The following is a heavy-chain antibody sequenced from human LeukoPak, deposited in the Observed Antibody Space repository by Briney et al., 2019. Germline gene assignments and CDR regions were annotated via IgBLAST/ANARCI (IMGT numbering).Heavy chain of an antibody. V-gene: IGHV4-59*01. CDR1: GGSISSYY. CDR2: IYYSGST. J-gene: IGHJ2*01. CDR3: TRWAAAGALNVLWYFDL. Sequence: SETLSLTCTVSGGSISSYYWSWIRQPPGKGLEWIGYIYYSGSTNYNPSLKSRVTISVDTSKNQFSLKLSSVTAADTAVYYCTRWAAAGALNVLWYFDLWGRGTLVTVSS. D-gene: IGHD6-13*01.